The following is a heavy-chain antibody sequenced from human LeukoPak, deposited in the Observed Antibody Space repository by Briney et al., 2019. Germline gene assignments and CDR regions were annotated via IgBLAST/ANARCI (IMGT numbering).Heavy chain of an antibody. J-gene: IGHJ5*02. V-gene: IGHV1-2*02. CDR2: INPNSGGT. CDR1: GYTFTGYY. D-gene: IGHD2-15*01. CDR3: ARDWHCSGGRCENCFDP. Sequence: GASVKVSCKASGYTFTGYYMHWVRQAPGQGLEWMGWINPNSGGTNYAQKFQGRVTMTRDTSISTAYMELSRLRSDDTAVYYCARDWHCSGGRCENCFDPWGQGTLVIVSS.